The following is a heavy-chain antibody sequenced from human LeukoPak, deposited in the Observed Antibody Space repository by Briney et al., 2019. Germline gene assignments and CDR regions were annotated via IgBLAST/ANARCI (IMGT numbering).Heavy chain of an antibody. CDR1: GYSISSGYY. D-gene: IGHD6-6*01. CDR2: IYHSGST. V-gene: IGHV4-38-2*02. CDR3: ARFVNSSSAYYFDY. Sequence: SETLSLTCTVSGYSISSGYYSGWIRQPPGKGLEWIGSIYHSGSTYYNPSLKSRVTISVDTSKNQFSLKLSSVTAADTAVYYCARFVNSSSAYYFDYWGQGTLVTVSS. J-gene: IGHJ4*02.